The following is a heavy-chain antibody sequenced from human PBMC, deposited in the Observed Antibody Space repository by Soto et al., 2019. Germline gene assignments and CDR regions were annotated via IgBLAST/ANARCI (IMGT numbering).Heavy chain of an antibody. J-gene: IGHJ4*02. CDR3: AKGEVRGIIPSYFDY. D-gene: IGHD3-10*01. CDR2: ISNDGSNE. CDR1: GFTFRWFG. Sequence: GGSLRPSCAGSGFTFRWFGMNWVRRAPGKGLEWVARISNDGSNEYYVDSVKGRFTISRDNSKNTLYLQMDGLRAEDTAVYYCAKGEVRGIIPSYFDYWGLGTLVTVSS. V-gene: IGHV3-30*18.